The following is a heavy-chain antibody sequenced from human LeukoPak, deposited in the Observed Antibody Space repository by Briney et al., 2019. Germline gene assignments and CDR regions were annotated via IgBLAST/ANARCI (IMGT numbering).Heavy chain of an antibody. Sequence: PGGSLRLSCVVSGFTVSGDYISWFRQAPGKGLEWVSVLYYGVSTFYKDSVKGRFTTSGDNFKNTVYLQMNSPRAEDTAVYYCARNLGPDFWSGSPLGMDVWGQGTTVTVPS. CDR3: ARNLGPDFWSGSPLGMDV. J-gene: IGHJ6*02. CDR1: GFTVSGDY. CDR2: LYYGVST. D-gene: IGHD3-3*01. V-gene: IGHV3-53*01.